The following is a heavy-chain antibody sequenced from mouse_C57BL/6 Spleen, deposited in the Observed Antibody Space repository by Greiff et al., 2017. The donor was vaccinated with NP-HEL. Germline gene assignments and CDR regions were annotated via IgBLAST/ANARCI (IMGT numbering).Heavy chain of an antibody. CDR3: ARSARGTAWFAY. CDR1: GYAFSSYW. J-gene: IGHJ3*01. V-gene: IGHV1-80*01. Sequence: SGAELVKPGASVKISCKASGYAFSSYWMNWVKQRPGKGLEWIGQIYPGDGDTNYNGKFKGKATLTADKSSSTAYMQLSSLTSEDSAVYFCARSARGTAWFAYWGQGTLVTVSA. CDR2: IYPGDGDT. D-gene: IGHD2-14*01.